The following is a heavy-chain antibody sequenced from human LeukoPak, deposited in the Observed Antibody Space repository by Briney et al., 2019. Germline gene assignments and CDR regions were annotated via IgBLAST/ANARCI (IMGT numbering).Heavy chain of an antibody. Sequence: ASVKVSCKASGYSFSTYGITWVRQAPGQGLEWVGWISAYNGNTNYAQKLQGRVTMTTDTSTNTAYMELRSLRSDDMAVYYCARGSKWEHLDYWGQGTLVTVSS. CDR1: GYSFSTYG. CDR3: ARGSKWEHLDY. CDR2: ISAYNGNT. J-gene: IGHJ4*02. D-gene: IGHD1-26*01. V-gene: IGHV1-18*03.